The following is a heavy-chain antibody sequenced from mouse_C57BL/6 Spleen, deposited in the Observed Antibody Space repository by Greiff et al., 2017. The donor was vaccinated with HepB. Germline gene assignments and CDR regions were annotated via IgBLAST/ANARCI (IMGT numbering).Heavy chain of an antibody. J-gene: IGHJ2*01. CDR2: ISDGGSYT. D-gene: IGHD1-2*01. CDR3: ARGETTAYYFDY. V-gene: IGHV5-4*03. CDR1: GFTFSSYA. Sequence: EVKLMESGGGLVKPGGSLKLSCAASGFTFSSYAMSWVRQTPEKRLEWVATISDGGSYTYYPDNVKGRFTISRDNAKNNLYLQKSNLKSEDTAMYYRARGETTAYYFDYWGQGTTLTVSS.